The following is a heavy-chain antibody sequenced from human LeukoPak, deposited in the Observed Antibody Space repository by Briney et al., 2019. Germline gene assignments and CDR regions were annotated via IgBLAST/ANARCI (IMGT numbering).Heavy chain of an antibody. Sequence: PGGSLRLSCAASGFTFSSYGMHWVRQAPGKGLEWVAVISYDGSNKYYADSVKGRFTISRDNSKNTLYLQMNSLRAEDTAVYYCAKSSPPPLRYWGQGTLVTVSS. CDR3: AKSSPPPLRY. CDR1: GFTFSSYG. CDR2: ISYDGSNK. V-gene: IGHV3-30*18. J-gene: IGHJ4*02.